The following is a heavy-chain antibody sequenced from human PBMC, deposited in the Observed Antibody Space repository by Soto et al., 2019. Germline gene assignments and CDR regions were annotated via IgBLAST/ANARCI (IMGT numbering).Heavy chain of an antibody. CDR1: GFTFSSYS. CDR2: ISGSGGST. V-gene: IGHV3-23*01. J-gene: IGHJ6*02. CDR3: AKGRRSSSSHYYYGMDV. Sequence: AGGSLILSCAASGFTFSSYSMSWVRQAPGKGLEWVSAISGSGGSTYYADSVKGRFTISRDNSKNTLYLQMNSLRAEDTAVYYCAKGRRSSSSHYYYGMDVWGQGTTVTVSS. D-gene: IGHD6-6*01.